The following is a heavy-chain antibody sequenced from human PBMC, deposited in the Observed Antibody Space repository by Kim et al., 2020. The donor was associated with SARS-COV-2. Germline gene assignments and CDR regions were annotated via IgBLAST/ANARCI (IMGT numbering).Heavy chain of an antibody. CDR3: ARGMFRNGLDV. V-gene: IGHV3-74*01. D-gene: IGHD1-1*01. CDR1: VFTFRSYW. CDR2: MNGDARTK. Sequence: GGSLRLSCAASVFTFRSYWIPWVRPAPGTLRGGFSLMNGDARTKNYADSVKGRFTMSRDNAENTVYLQMNSLRGDDTAVYYCARGMFRNGLDVWGQGTTVTVSS. J-gene: IGHJ6*02.